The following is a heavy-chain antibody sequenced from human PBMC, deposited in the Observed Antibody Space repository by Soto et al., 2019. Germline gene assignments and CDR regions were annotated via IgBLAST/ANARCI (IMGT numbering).Heavy chain of an antibody. V-gene: IGHV4-30-4*01. CDR2: IYYRGST. J-gene: IGHJ5*02. CDR3: ARESGYCSGGSCYSGWFDP. CDR1: GGSISSGDYY. D-gene: IGHD2-15*01. Sequence: QVQLQESGPGLVKPSQTLSLTCTVSGGSISSGDYYWSWIRQPPGKGLEWIGYIYYRGSTYYNPSLNSRVTISIDASKNQFSLKLSSVTAADTAVYYCARESGYCSGGSCYSGWFDPWGQGTLVTVSS.